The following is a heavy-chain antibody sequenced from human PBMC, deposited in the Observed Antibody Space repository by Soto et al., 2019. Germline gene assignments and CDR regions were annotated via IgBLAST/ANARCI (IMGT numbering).Heavy chain of an antibody. V-gene: IGHV4-30-2*01. J-gene: IGHJ4*02. CDR2: IYHSGST. CDR3: ARATGYSSSWYFDY. CDR1: GGSISSGGYS. D-gene: IGHD6-13*01. Sequence: QLQLQESGSGLVKPSQTLSLTCAVSGGSISSGGYSWSWIRQPPGKGLEWIGYIYHSGSTYYTPSLKSRVTISVDRSTNQFSLKLSSVTAADTAVYYCARATGYSSSWYFDYWGEGTLVTVSS.